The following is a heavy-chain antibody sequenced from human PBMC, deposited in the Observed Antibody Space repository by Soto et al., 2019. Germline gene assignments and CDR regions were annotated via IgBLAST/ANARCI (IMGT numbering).Heavy chain of an antibody. CDR1: GGSFRGYY. CDR2: INHSGST. J-gene: IGHJ4*02. D-gene: IGHD6-19*01. Sequence: QSPTLSLTCAVYGGSFRGYYWSWIRQPPGKGLEWIGEINHSGSTNYNPSLKSRVTISVDTSKNQFSLKLSSVTAADTAVYYCARGRSSIAVAGIRYWGQGTLVTVSS. CDR3: ARGRSSIAVAGIRY. V-gene: IGHV4-34*01.